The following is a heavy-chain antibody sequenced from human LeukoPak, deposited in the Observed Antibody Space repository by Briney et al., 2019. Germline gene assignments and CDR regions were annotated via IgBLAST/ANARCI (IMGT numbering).Heavy chain of an antibody. CDR1: SYSISSGSY. CDR2: IRNEANGYTT. D-gene: IGHD4-17*01. V-gene: IGHV3-72*01. J-gene: IGHJ4*02. Sequence: LSLTCAVSSYSISSGSYWGWIRQSPGKGLEWVGRIRNEANGYTTDYATSVKGRFTISRDDSKNSLFLQMNSLKTEDTAVYYCVRVRHGDSFDYWGQGTLVTVSS. CDR3: VRVRHGDSFDY.